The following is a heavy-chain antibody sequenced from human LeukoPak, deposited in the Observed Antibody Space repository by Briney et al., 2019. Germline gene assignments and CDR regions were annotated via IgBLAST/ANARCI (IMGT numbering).Heavy chain of an antibody. CDR3: ARGGYSSRPGLNFDY. Sequence: SQTLSLTCAVSGGSISSGGYYWSWIRQPPGKGLEWIGEINHSGSTNYNPSLKSRVTISVDTSKNQFSLKLSSVTAADTAVYYCARGGYSSRPGLNFDYWGQGTLVTVSS. J-gene: IGHJ4*02. D-gene: IGHD6-13*01. CDR1: GGSISSGGYY. V-gene: IGHV4-30-2*01. CDR2: INHSGST.